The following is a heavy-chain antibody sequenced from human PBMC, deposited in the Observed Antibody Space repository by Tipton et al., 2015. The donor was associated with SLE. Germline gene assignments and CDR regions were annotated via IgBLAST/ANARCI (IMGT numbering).Heavy chain of an antibody. Sequence: SLRLSCAASGFTFSGYWLNWVRQAPGKGLEWVANIKDDGSERYYVDSVKGRFTISGDNAKNSADLQMNNLRGEDTAVYYCARDGGSGSPFDYWGQGTLVTVSS. V-gene: IGHV3-7*01. CDR2: IKDDGSER. CDR3: ARDGGSGSPFDY. D-gene: IGHD3-10*01. J-gene: IGHJ4*02. CDR1: GFTFSGYW.